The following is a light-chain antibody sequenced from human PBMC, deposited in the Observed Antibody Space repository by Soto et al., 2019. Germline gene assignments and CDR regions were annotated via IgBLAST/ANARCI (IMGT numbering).Light chain of an antibody. J-gene: IGKJ5*01. V-gene: IGKV3-20*01. CDR3: QQYGSLLFT. CDR2: GAS. Sequence: EIVLTQSPGTLSLSPGERATLSCRASQSVSSDYLAWYQQKSGQAPRLLIYGASSRATGIPDRFSGSGSGTDFTLTISRLEPEDFAVYYCQQYGSLLFTFGQGTRLEIK. CDR1: QSVSSDY.